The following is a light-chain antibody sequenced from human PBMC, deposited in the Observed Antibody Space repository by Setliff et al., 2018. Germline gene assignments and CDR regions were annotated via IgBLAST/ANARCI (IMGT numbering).Light chain of an antibody. Sequence: QSALIQPASVSGSPGQSMTISCTGSINDVGGYDFVSWYQQHPGKAPKLMIYDVTXXXSGVSNRFSGSKSGNTASLTISSLQAEDEADYYCSSYSKTAFDVFGSGTKVTVL. CDR3: SSYSKTAFDV. CDR1: INDVGGYDF. CDR2: DVT. J-gene: IGLJ1*01. V-gene: IGLV2-14*03.